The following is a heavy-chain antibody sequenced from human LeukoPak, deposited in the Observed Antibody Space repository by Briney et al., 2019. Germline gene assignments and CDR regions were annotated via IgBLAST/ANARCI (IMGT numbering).Heavy chain of an antibody. J-gene: IGHJ4*02. D-gene: IGHD3-16*01. CDR2: ISYDGSNK. V-gene: IGHV3-30*18. CDR3: AKDSDRGFFYY. CDR1: GFTSSSYG. Sequence: GGSLRLSCAASGFTSSSYGMHWVRQAPGKVLEWVAVISYDGSNKYYADSVKGRFTISRDNSKNTLYLQMNSLRAEDTAVYYCAKDSDRGFFYYWGQGSLVTVSS.